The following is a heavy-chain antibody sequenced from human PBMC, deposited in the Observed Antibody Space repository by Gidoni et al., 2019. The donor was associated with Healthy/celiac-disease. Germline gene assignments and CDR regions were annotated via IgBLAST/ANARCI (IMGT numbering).Heavy chain of an antibody. CDR3: ARAWYPNYYYYYMDV. Sequence: QVQLQESGPGLVTPSETLSLTCTVSGGSISSYYWSWIRQPPGKGLEWIGYIYYSGSTNYNPSLKSRVTISVDTSKNQFSLKLSSVTAADTAVYYCARAWYPNYYYYYMDVWGKGTTVTVSS. D-gene: IGHD6-13*01. V-gene: IGHV4-59*01. CDR1: GGSISSYY. CDR2: IYYSGST. J-gene: IGHJ6*03.